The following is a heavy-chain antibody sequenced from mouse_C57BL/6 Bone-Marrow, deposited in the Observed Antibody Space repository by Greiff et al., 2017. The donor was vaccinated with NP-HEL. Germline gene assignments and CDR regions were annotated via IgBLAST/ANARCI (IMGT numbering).Heavy chain of an antibody. CDR1: GYTFTDYY. CDR2: INPYNGGT. J-gene: IGHJ4*01. Sequence: EVQLVESGPVLVKPGASVKMSCKASGYTFTDYYMNWVKQSHGKSLEWIGVINPYNGGTSYNQKFKGKATLTVDKSSSTAYMELNSLTSEDSAVYYCARVLLITTVVAPYAMDYWGQGTSVTVSS. CDR3: ARVLLITTVVAPYAMDY. V-gene: IGHV1-19*01. D-gene: IGHD1-1*01.